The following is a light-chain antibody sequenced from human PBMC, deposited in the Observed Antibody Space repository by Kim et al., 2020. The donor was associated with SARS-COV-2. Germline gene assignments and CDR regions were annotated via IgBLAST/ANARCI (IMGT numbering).Light chain of an antibody. Sequence: SPGQSVNISCTGTSSDVGGYNYVSWYQQHPGKAPKLMIYDVSKRPSGVPDRFSGSKSGNTASLTISGLQAEDEADYYCCSYAGSWVFGGGTQLTVL. CDR2: DVS. J-gene: IGLJ3*02. CDR1: SSDVGGYNY. V-gene: IGLV2-11*01. CDR3: CSYAGSWV.